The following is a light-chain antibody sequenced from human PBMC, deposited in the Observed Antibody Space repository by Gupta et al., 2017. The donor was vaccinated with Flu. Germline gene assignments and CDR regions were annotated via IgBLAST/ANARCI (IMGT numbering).Light chain of an antibody. CDR3: QKRSNWPPYT. V-gene: IGKV3-11*01. Sequence: EIVLTQSPATLSLSPGERATLSCRASQSVGTYLAWYQQKPGQTPRLLVYDASNRATGIPARFRGSGAGTDFTLTISSLEPEDFAVYYCQKRSNWPPYTVGQRTRLEI. J-gene: IGKJ2*01. CDR2: DAS. CDR1: QSVGTY.